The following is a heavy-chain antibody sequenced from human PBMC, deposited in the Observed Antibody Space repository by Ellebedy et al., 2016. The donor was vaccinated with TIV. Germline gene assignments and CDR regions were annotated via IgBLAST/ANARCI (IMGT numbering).Heavy chain of an antibody. CDR3: ARYSGSSAGY. D-gene: IGHD1-26*01. Sequence: LRLXCTVSGGSISSGGYYWSWIRQHPGKGLEWIGYIYYSGSTYYNPSLKSRVTISVDTSKNQFSLKLSSVTAADTAVYYCARYSGSSAGYWGQGTLVTVSS. J-gene: IGHJ4*02. CDR1: GGSISSGGYY. V-gene: IGHV4-31*03. CDR2: IYYSGST.